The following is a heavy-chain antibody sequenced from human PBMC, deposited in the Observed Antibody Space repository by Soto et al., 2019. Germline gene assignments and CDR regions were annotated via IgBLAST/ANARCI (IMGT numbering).Heavy chain of an antibody. D-gene: IGHD3-22*01. CDR2: IDRSGDIT. V-gene: IGHV3-23*01. Sequence: GSLRLSCAASGFPFVNFAMSWVRQAPWKGLEWVSSIDRSGDITFYAGSVKDRFSISRDNSRNTLFLLMNNLRADDSAVYYCARDSSSGYPEYWGQGTLVTVSS. CDR3: ARDSSSGYPEY. J-gene: IGHJ4*02. CDR1: GFPFVNFA.